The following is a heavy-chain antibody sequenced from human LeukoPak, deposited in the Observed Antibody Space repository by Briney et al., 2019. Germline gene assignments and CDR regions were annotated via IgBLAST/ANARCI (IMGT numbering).Heavy chain of an antibody. CDR3: VRDPRTGYHFDY. Sequence: GGSLRLSCAASGFTLSSYEMNWVRQAPGKGLEWVSYISGSGSTIYYADSVKGRFTISRDNAKNSLYLQMNSLRDEDTAVYYCVRDPRTGYHFDYWGQGTLVTVSS. D-gene: IGHD3-9*01. CDR2: ISGSGSTI. J-gene: IGHJ4*02. CDR1: GFTLSSYE. V-gene: IGHV3-48*03.